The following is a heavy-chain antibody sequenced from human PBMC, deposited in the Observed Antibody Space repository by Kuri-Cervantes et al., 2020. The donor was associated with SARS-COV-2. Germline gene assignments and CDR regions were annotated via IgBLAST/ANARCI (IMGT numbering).Heavy chain of an antibody. D-gene: IGHD3-22*01. V-gene: IGHV4-34*01. CDR1: GGSFSSHY. Sequence: SETLSLTCAVYGGSFSSHYWSWIRQPPGKGLEWIGEINHSGSTNYNPSLKSRVTISVDMSDNQFSLKVTSVTAADTAVYYCARGTHYFDSTTYWSTGWVWGQGTLVTVSS. CDR3: ARGTHYFDSTTYWSTGWV. CDR2: INHSGST. J-gene: IGHJ4*02.